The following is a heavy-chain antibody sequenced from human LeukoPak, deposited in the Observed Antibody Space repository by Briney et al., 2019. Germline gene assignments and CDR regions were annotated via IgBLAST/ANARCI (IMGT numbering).Heavy chain of an antibody. CDR1: GFTFSSYS. Sequence: GGSLRLSCAASGFTFSSYSMNWVRQAPGKGLEWVSYISSSSSTIYYADSVKGRFTISRDNAKNSLYLQMNSLRAEDTAVYYCARGGSSWQRYYYGMDVWGQGTTVTVSS. D-gene: IGHD6-13*01. V-gene: IGHV3-48*04. CDR3: ARGGSSWQRYYYGMDV. CDR2: ISSSSSTI. J-gene: IGHJ6*02.